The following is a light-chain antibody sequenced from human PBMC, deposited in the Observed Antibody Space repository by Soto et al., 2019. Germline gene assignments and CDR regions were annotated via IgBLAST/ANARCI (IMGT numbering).Light chain of an antibody. CDR1: QSLLKSTGYNY. CDR2: LGS. V-gene: IGKV2-28*01. J-gene: IGKJ1*01. CDR3: MQALQTPPT. Sequence: DIEMTQSPLSLPVTTGEPASISCKSSQSLLKSTGYNYLDWYLQKPGQSPQLLIYLGSNRASGVPDRFSGSGSGTDFTLKISRVEADDVGVYYCMQALQTPPTFGQGTKVDIK.